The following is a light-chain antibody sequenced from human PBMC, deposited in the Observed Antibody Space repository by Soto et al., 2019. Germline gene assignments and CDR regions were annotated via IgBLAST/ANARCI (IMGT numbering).Light chain of an antibody. Sequence: EIVMTQSPATLSVSPGESATLSCRASQSVSSNLAWHQQKPGQAPRILMYDASTRATGISARFSGSGSGTEFTLTISSLQSEDFEVYYCQQYHNWPITFGQGTRLEI. V-gene: IGKV3-15*01. CDR2: DAS. J-gene: IGKJ5*01. CDR3: QQYHNWPIT. CDR1: QSVSSN.